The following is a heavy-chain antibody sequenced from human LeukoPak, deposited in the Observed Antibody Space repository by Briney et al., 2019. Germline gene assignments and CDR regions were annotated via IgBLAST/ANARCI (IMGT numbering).Heavy chain of an antibody. D-gene: IGHD3-3*01. J-gene: IGHJ4*02. Sequence: PSETLSLTCAVYGGSFSGYYWSWIRQPPGKGLEWIGEVNHSGSTNYNPSLKSRVSLSVDTSKNQFSLRLNSVTAADTAVYYCARGRRDDFWSGYSLYYFDYWGQGTLVTVSS. CDR2: VNHSGST. CDR3: ARGRRDDFWSGYSLYYFDY. CDR1: GGSFSGYY. V-gene: IGHV4-34*01.